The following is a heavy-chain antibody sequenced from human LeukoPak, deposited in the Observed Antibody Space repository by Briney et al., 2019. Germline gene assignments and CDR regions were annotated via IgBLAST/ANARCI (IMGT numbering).Heavy chain of an antibody. D-gene: IGHD6-19*01. CDR3: ARCVTGWPNWFAP. CDR2: IHYIRDGP. Sequence: GGSLRLSCVGSGFRFSRYAMSWVRQAPGKELEWVATIHYIRDGPYYADSVEGRFTISRDDSKNTVYLQMNSLRVEDTAIYYCARCVTGWPNWFAPWGQGTLVTVSS. CDR1: GFRFSRYA. V-gene: IGHV3-23*01. J-gene: IGHJ5*02.